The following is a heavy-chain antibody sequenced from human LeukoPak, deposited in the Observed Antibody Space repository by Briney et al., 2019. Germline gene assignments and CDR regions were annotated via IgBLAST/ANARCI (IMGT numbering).Heavy chain of an antibody. V-gene: IGHV3-23*01. CDR2: ISGSGGST. CDR3: AKPLYYDFWSGSNWFDP. CDR1: GFTFSSYA. D-gene: IGHD3-3*01. J-gene: IGHJ5*02. Sequence: PGGSLRLSCAASGFTFSSYAMSWVRQAPGKGLEWVSAISGSGGSTYYADSVKGRFTISRDNSKNTLYLQMNSLRAGDTAVYYCAKPLYYDFWSGSNWFDPWGQGTLVTVSS.